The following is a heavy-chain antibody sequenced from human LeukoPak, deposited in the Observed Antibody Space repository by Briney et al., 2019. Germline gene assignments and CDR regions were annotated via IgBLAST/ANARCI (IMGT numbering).Heavy chain of an antibody. Sequence: GGSLRLSCAASGFTVSSNYMSWVRQAPGKGLEWVSVIYSGGSTYYADSVKGRFTISRDNSKNTLYLQMNSLRAEDTAVYYCARGEAAAGTWMGFDPWGQGTLVTVSS. CDR1: GFTVSSNY. J-gene: IGHJ5*02. CDR3: ARGEAAAGTWMGFDP. V-gene: IGHV3-66*01. CDR2: IYSGGST. D-gene: IGHD6-13*01.